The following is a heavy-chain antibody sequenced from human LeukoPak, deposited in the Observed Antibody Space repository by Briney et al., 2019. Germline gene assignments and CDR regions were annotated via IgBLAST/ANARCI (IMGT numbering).Heavy chain of an antibody. CDR3: AKSYNNPTVAIRVRGVIPYFDS. Sequence: GGSLRLSCAASGFTFSSYDMNWVRQAPGKGLEWVSSVSGSGDDTYYADSVKGRFIISRDNSKTTMYLRMNSLRADDTAVYYCAKSYNNPTVAIRVRGVIPYFDSWGQGSLVTVSS. J-gene: IGHJ4*02. V-gene: IGHV3-23*01. CDR2: VSGSGDDT. D-gene: IGHD3-10*01. CDR1: GFTFSSYD.